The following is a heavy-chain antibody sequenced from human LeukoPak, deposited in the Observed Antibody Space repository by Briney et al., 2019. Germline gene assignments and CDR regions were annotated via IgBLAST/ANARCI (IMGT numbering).Heavy chain of an antibody. CDR2: ISVYNGNT. D-gene: IGHD2-21*01. CDR3: ARGVAIRYYYYMDV. V-gene: IGHV1-18*04. CDR1: GYTFTGYY. Sequence: ASVKVSCKASGYTFTGYYMHWVRQAPGQGLEWMGWISVYNGNTNYAQKLQGRVTMTTDTSTSTAYMELRSLRSDDTAVYYCARGVAIRYYYYMDVWGKGTTVTVSS. J-gene: IGHJ6*03.